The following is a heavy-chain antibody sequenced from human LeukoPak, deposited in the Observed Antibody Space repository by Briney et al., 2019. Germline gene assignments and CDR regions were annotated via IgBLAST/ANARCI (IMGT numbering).Heavy chain of an antibody. Sequence: HPGGSLRLSCAASGFTFSSYAMHWVRQAPGKGLEWVAVISYEGSNKYYADSVKGRFTISRDNSKNTLYLQMNSLRAEDTAVYYCASGGCSSTSCHNYLYWGQGTLVTVSS. D-gene: IGHD2-2*01. CDR3: ASGGCSSTSCHNYLY. CDR1: GFTFSSYA. CDR2: ISYEGSNK. V-gene: IGHV3-30*04. J-gene: IGHJ4*02.